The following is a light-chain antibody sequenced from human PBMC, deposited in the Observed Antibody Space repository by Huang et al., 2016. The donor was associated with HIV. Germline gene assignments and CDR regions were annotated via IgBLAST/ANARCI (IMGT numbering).Light chain of an antibody. CDR1: QDITNY. V-gene: IGKV1-33*01. CDR2: DAS. J-gene: IGKJ2*01. Sequence: DIQMTQSPSSLSASVGDRVTIACQASQDITNYLSWYQQKPGKAPKLRIYDASNLETGVPSRFSGGGSGTDFTFTIRSLQPEDIATYYCQQYDNLPYTFGQGTKLEIK. CDR3: QQYDNLPYT.